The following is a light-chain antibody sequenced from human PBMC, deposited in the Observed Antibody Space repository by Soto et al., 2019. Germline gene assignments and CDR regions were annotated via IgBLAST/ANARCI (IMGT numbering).Light chain of an antibody. J-gene: IGKJ4*01. V-gene: IGKV3-20*01. CDR1: QSVSSSY. Sequence: EIVLTQSPGTLSLSPGERATLSCRASQSVSSSYLAWYQQKPGQAPRLLIYGASTRATGITDRFSGSGSATDFSLTIRGLEPEDFAVYYCQQYGSSPELTFGGGTKVEIK. CDR2: GAS. CDR3: QQYGSSPELT.